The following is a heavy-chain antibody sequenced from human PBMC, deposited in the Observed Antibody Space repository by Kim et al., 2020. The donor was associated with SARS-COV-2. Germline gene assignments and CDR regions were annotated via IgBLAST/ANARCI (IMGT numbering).Heavy chain of an antibody. D-gene: IGHD3-10*01. CDR1: GGSISSGGYY. Sequence: SETLSLTCTVSGGSISSGGYYWSWIRQHPGKGLEWIGYIYDSGSTYYNPYLKSRVTISVDTSKNQFSLKLSSVTAADTAVYYCARRLLIITMVRGVINDAFDIWGEGTMVTVFS. V-gene: IGHV4-31*03. J-gene: IGHJ3*02. CDR2: IYDSGST. CDR3: ARRLLIITMVRGVINDAFDI.